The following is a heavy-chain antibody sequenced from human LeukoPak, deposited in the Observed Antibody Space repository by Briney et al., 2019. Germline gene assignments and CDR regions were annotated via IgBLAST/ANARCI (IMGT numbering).Heavy chain of an antibody. CDR3: AKRDRTVTHAFDI. J-gene: IGHJ3*02. Sequence: GTLRLSCAASGFTFSSYGMSWVRQAPGKGLEWVSYISSSGSTIYYADSVKGRFTISRDNAKNSLYLQMNSLRAEDTAVYYCAKRDRTVTHAFDIWGQGTMVTVSS. CDR1: GFTFSSYG. D-gene: IGHD4-17*01. CDR2: ISSSGSTI. V-gene: IGHV3-48*04.